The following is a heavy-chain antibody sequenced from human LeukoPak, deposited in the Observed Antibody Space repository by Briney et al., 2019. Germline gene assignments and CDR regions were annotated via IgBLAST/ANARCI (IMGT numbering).Heavy chain of an antibody. Sequence: ASVTVSCKASGYTFTSYGINWVRQAPGQGLEWMGWISPYNGDTEYAEKVQARVTMTTETSTTTAYMDLRSLRTDDTAVYYCARDSDILTGYYRGAPLDYWGQGTLVTVSS. CDR3: ARDSDILTGYYRGAPLDY. J-gene: IGHJ4*02. CDR1: GYTFTSYG. V-gene: IGHV1-18*01. CDR2: ISPYNGDT. D-gene: IGHD3-9*01.